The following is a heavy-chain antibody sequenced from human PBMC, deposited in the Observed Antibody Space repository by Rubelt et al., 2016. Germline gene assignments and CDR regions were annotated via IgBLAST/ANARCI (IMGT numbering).Heavy chain of an antibody. Sequence: EVQLVESGGGLVQPGGSLRLSCAASGFTVSSNYMSWVHQAPGKGLEWVSVIYSGGSTYYADSVKGRFTISRDNSKNTLYLQMNSLRAEDTAVYYCASEVAVADNYFDYWGQGTLVTVSS. CDR1: GFTVSSNY. CDR3: ASEVAVADNYFDY. V-gene: IGHV3-66*01. D-gene: IGHD6-19*01. CDR2: IYSGGST. J-gene: IGHJ4*02.